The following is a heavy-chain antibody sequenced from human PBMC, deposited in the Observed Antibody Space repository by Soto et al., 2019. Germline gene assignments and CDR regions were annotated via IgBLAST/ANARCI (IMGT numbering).Heavy chain of an antibody. J-gene: IGHJ4*02. CDR2: ISPKSGGT. CDR3: ARPPGYISDWHYFDL. D-gene: IGHD2-21*02. V-gene: IGHV1-2*02. Sequence: ASVKVSCKSSGYTFTNYYMHWVRQAPGQGFEWLGRISPKSGGTNYAQKFQGRVTMTWDTSLKTAYMELSSLISEDTAVYYCARPPGYISDWHYFDLWGQGTLVTVSS. CDR1: GYTFTNYY.